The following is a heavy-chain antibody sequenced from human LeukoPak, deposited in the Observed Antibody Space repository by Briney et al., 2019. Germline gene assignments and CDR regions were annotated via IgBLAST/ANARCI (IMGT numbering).Heavy chain of an antibody. D-gene: IGHD6-13*01. V-gene: IGHV1-46*01. CDR3: ARDRSSWYRAPSFGY. Sequence: ASVKVSCKASGYTFTSYYMHWVRQAPGQGLEWMGIINPSGGSTSYAQKFQGRVTITADESTSTAYMELSSLRSEDTAVYYCARDRSSWYRAPSFGYWGQGTLVTVSS. J-gene: IGHJ4*02. CDR1: GYTFTSYY. CDR2: INPSGGST.